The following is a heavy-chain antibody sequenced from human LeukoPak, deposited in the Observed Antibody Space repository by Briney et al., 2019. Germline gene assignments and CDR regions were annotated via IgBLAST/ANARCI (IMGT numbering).Heavy chain of an antibody. CDR2: ISGSGGST. CDR1: GFTFSSYA. CDR3: ANLRGTGEYYFDY. D-gene: IGHD3/OR15-3a*01. J-gene: IGHJ4*02. Sequence: PGGSLRLSCAASGFTFSSYAMSWVRQAPEKGLEWVSAISGSGGSTYYADSVKGRFTISRDNSKNTLYLQMNSLRAEDTAVYYCANLRGTGEYYFDYWGQGTLVTVSS. V-gene: IGHV3-23*01.